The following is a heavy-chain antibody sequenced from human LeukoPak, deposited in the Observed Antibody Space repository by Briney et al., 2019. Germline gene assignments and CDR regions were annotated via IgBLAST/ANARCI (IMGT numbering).Heavy chain of an antibody. CDR1: GFTFSSYA. V-gene: IGHV3-23*01. D-gene: IGHD6-13*01. Sequence: GGSLRLSCAASGFTFSSYAMSWIRQAPGKGLEWVSAISGSGGSTYYADSVKGRFTISRDNSKNTLYLQMNSLRAEDTAVYYCAKGISSSWYISWFDPWGQGTLVTVSS. CDR2: ISGSGGST. J-gene: IGHJ5*02. CDR3: AKGISSSWYISWFDP.